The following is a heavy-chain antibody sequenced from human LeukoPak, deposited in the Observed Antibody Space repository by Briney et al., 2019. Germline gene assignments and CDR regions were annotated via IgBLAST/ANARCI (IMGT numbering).Heavy chain of an antibody. Sequence: GGSLRLSCAASGFTFCDYGIHWVRHAPGKGVEWGSGIYWNSGALGYADSVKRRFPISRDNAKNSLYLQMNSLRAEDTALYYCVKDRAANLYGSGAFESWGQGTLVTVSS. CDR3: VKDRAANLYGSGAFES. J-gene: IGHJ4*02. CDR2: IYWNSGAL. D-gene: IGHD3-10*01. V-gene: IGHV3-9*01. CDR1: GFTFCDYG.